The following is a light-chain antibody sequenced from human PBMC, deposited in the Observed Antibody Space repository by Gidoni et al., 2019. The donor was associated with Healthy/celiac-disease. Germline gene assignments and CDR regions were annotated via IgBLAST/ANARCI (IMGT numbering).Light chain of an antibody. Sequence: IVLKQSPATLSLSPGESATLSCRASQSVSSYLAWYQQKPGQAPRLLIYDASNRATGIPARFSGIWSGTDFTLTISSLSPEDFAVYYCQQRSNWTFGQGTKVEIK. CDR2: DAS. CDR3: QQRSNWT. CDR1: QSVSSY. J-gene: IGKJ1*01. V-gene: IGKV3-11*01.